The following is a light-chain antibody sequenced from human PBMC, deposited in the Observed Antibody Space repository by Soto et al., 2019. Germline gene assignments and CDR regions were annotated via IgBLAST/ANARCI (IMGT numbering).Light chain of an antibody. Sequence: EIVLTQSPGTLSLSPGERATLSCRASQSVSSSYLAWYQQKPGQAPRLLIYGASSRATGIPDRFSSSGSGTDFTLTISRLEPEDCAVYYCQQSRTFGPGTKVDIK. CDR1: QSVSSSY. V-gene: IGKV3-20*01. CDR2: GAS. J-gene: IGKJ3*01. CDR3: QQSRT.